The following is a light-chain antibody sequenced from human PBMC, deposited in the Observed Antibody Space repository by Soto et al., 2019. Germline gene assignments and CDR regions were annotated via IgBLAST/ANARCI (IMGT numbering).Light chain of an antibody. CDR3: QTWGAGFSVV. Sequence: QSVLTQSPSASASLGASVKLTCTLSSGHSSYAIAWHQQQPEKGPRYLMKVNTDGSHNKGDGIPDRFSGSSSGAERYLTNSSLQSEDEADYYCQTWGAGFSVVFGGGTQLTVL. J-gene: IGLJ2*01. V-gene: IGLV4-69*01. CDR2: VNTDGSH. CDR1: SGHSSYA.